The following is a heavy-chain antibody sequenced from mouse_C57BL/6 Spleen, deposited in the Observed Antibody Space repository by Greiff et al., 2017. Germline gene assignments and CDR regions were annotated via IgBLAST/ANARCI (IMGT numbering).Heavy chain of an antibody. Sequence: VQLQQPGAELVMPGASVKLSCKASGYTFTSYWMHWVKQRPGQGLEWIGEIDPSDSYTNYNQKFKGKSTLTVEKSSSTAYMQLSSLTSEDSAVYCCARDISTGDYWGQGTTLTVSS. V-gene: IGHV1-69*01. J-gene: IGHJ2*01. CDR1: GYTFTSYW. CDR2: IDPSDSYT. D-gene: IGHD2-1*01. CDR3: ARDISTGDY.